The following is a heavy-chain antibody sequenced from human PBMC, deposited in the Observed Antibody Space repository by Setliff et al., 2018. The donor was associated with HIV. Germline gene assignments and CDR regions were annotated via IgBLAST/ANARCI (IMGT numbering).Heavy chain of an antibody. CDR3: ARFAVAGTKWSDP. V-gene: IGHV1-18*01. D-gene: IGHD6-19*01. Sequence: ASVKVSCKTSGYTFTIYAVGWVRQAPGQGLEWMGWISGYNGNTNYAQNLQDRVTMTTDTSTSIAYMELRSLRSDDTAVYYCARFAVAGTKWSDPWGQGTLVTVSS. CDR2: ISGYNGNT. CDR1: GYTFTIYA. J-gene: IGHJ5*02.